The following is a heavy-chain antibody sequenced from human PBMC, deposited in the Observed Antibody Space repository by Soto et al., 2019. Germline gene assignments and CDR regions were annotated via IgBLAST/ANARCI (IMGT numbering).Heavy chain of an antibody. D-gene: IGHD3-22*01. V-gene: IGHV4-59*12. CDR1: GGSISGYY. Sequence: SEALSLTCTVSGGSISGYYWSWIRQPPGKGLEWIGYMYNTGSTVYNPSFKSRVTISVDTSKNQFSLKLSSVTAADTAVYYCARLYYYDSSGYQDYWGQGTLVTVS. CDR3: ARLYYYDSSGYQDY. J-gene: IGHJ4*02. CDR2: MYNTGST.